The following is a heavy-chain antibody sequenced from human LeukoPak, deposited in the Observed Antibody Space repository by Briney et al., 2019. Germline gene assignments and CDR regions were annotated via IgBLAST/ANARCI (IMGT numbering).Heavy chain of an antibody. J-gene: IGHJ4*02. CDR3: AKDGYSSSEDY. CDR1: GFTLSSYA. Sequence: GGSLRPSCAASGFTLSSYAMSWVRQAPGKGLEWVSTISGSGGNTYYADSVKGRFTISRDNSKNTLYLQMNSLRAEDTAVYYCAKDGYSSSEDYWGQGTLVTVSS. D-gene: IGHD6-13*01. CDR2: ISGSGGNT. V-gene: IGHV3-23*01.